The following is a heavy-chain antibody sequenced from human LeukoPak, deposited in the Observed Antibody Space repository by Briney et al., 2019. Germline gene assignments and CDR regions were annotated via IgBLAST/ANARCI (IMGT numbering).Heavy chain of an antibody. CDR1: GFTFSSYA. J-gene: IGHJ6*03. D-gene: IGHD2-2*01. CDR2: ISYDGSNK. V-gene: IGHV3-30*04. Sequence: GGSLRLSCAASGFTFSSYAMHWVRQAPGKGLEWVAVISYDGSNKYYADSVKGRFTISRDNSKNTLYLQMNGLRAEDTAVYYCARAAHCSSTSCYALYYYYYYMDVWGKGTTVTVSS. CDR3: ARAAHCSSTSCYALYYYYYYMDV.